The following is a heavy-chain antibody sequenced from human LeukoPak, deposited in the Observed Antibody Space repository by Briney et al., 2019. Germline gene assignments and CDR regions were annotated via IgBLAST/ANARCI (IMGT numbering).Heavy chain of an antibody. CDR1: GFTFDDYA. V-gene: IGHV3-9*01. D-gene: IGHD6-13*01. J-gene: IGHJ4*02. Sequence: GRSLRLSCAASGFTFDDYAMHWVRQAPGKGLEWVSTISWNSGTIGYADSVKGRFTISRDNAKNSLYLQMNSLRAEDTALYYCAKDSAAVGDYFDYWGQGTQVTVSS. CDR3: AKDSAAVGDYFDY. CDR2: ISWNSGTI.